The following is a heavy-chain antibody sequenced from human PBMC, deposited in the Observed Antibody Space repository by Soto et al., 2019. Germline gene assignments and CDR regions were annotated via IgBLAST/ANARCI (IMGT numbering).Heavy chain of an antibody. D-gene: IGHD6-19*01. CDR1: GFTFRTYG. V-gene: IGHV3-30*18. CDR2: ISYDGSEK. J-gene: IGHJ4*02. Sequence: QVQLVESGGSVVQPGRSLRLSCAVSGFTFRTYGMHWVRQAPGKGLEWVAVISYDGSEKYYAESEKGRFTISRDYSKDTLYLQMNSLRAEDTAVYFCAKDSVRIALGGLLDHWGQGTLVTVSS. CDR3: AKDSVRIALGGLLDH.